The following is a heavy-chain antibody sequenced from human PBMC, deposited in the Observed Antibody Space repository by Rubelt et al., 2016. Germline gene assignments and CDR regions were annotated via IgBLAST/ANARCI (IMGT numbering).Heavy chain of an antibody. CDR3: ARRGSGMGPDY. Sequence: QLVQSGAEAKKPGASVKVSCKASGYTFTAYYIHWVRQAPGQSLEWVGWINPNNGGKNSAQKFQGRVTMTRATSISTAYMELNGLGSDDTAIYYCARRGSGMGPDYWGQGTLVTVSS. J-gene: IGHJ4*02. CDR1: GYTFTAYY. V-gene: IGHV1-2*02. D-gene: IGHD3-10*01. CDR2: INPNNGGK.